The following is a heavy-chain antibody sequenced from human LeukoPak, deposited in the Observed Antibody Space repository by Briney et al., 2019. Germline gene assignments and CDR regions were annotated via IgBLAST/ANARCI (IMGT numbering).Heavy chain of an antibody. J-gene: IGHJ4*02. Sequence: GGSLGLSCAASGFTFSSYGMHWVRQAPGKGLEWVAVIWYDGSNKYYADSVKGRFTISRDNSKNTLYLQMNSLRAEDTAVYYCARDLDYGSGSYSFDYWGQGTLVTVSS. V-gene: IGHV3-33*01. D-gene: IGHD3-10*01. CDR3: ARDLDYGSGSYSFDY. CDR2: IWYDGSNK. CDR1: GFTFSSYG.